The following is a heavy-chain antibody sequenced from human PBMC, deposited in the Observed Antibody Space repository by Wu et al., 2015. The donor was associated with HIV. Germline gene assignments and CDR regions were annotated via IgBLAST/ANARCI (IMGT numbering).Heavy chain of an antibody. CDR1: GDTINTYI. Sequence: QVQLVQSGTEVKKPGSSVRVSCKSSGDTINTYIFTWVRQAPGQGLELMGGIIPSFGTSNYAQKFQARLTITADESANTVYMELSSLRSEDTAVYYCARVGPDAFDIWGQGTMVTVSS. CDR3: ARVGPDAFDI. J-gene: IGHJ3*02. V-gene: IGHV1-69*12. CDR2: IIPSFGTS.